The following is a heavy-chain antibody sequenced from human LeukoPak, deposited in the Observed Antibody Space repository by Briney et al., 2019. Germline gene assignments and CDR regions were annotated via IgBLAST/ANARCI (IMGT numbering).Heavy chain of an antibody. CDR1: GFPFSSYA. CDR3: ARDHYYYDSSGYYYYFDY. CDR2: IGSDGKT. J-gene: IGHJ4*02. D-gene: IGHD3-22*01. Sequence: PGGSLRLSCEASGFPFSSYAMTWVRQAPGKGLEWVSSIGSDGKTHYSESVKGRFVISRDNFGGMVFLQLNSLRVEDTAVYYCARDHYYYDSSGYYYYFDYWGQGTLVTVSS. V-gene: IGHV3-23*01.